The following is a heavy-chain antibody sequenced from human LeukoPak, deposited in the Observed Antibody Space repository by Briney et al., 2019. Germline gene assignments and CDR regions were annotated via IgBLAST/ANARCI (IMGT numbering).Heavy chain of an antibody. CDR3: ARDYYYYDSSGYYYIPYYFDY. Sequence: GASVKVSCKASGYTFTGYYMHWVRQAPGQGLEWMGRINPTSGGTNYAHKLQGRVTMTRDTSISTAYMELSRLRSDDTAVYYCARDYYYYDSSGYYYIPYYFDYWGQGTLVTVSS. CDR1: GYTFTGYY. D-gene: IGHD3-22*01. CDR2: INPTSGGT. V-gene: IGHV1-2*06. J-gene: IGHJ4*02.